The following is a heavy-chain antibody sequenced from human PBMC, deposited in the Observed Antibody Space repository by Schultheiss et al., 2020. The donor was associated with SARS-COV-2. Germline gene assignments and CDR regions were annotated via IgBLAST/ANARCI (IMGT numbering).Heavy chain of an antibody. V-gene: IGHV1-8*01. Sequence: ASVKVSCKASGYTFNGYSINWVRQASGQGLEWMGLMHPHSGNTGHAQKFQGRVTMTSNSSISTVYMELSSLRSEDTAVYYCARGFYSSSWYNIGYYYGMDVWGQGTTVTVSS. CDR1: GYTFNGYS. J-gene: IGHJ6*02. D-gene: IGHD6-13*01. CDR3: ARGFYSSSWYNIGYYYGMDV. CDR2: MHPHSGNT.